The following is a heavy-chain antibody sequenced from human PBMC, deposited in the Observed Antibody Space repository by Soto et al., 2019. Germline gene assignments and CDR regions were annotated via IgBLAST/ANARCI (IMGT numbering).Heavy chain of an antibody. CDR1: GGTFSSYA. CDR3: ARCDDILTGYDY. Sequence: GASVKVSCKASGGTFSSYAISWVRQAPGQGLEWMGGIIPIFGTANYAQKFQGRVTITADESTSTAYMELSSLRSEDTAVYYCARCDDILTGYDYWGQGTLVTVSS. D-gene: IGHD3-9*01. CDR2: IIPIFGTA. J-gene: IGHJ4*02. V-gene: IGHV1-69*13.